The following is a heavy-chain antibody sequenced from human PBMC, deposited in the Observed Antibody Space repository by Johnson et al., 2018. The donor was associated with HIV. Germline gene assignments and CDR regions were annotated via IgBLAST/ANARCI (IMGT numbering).Heavy chain of an antibody. D-gene: IGHD3-16*01. CDR2: INQDGGEK. Sequence: VQLVESGGGLVQPGGSLRLACAASGCTFSNYWMTWVRQAPGKGLEWVANINQDGGEKIYVDSVKGRFTVSRDSSKNTLYLQVNSLRAEDAAVYYCARGSRYTYDNDDVYLLQAFDIWGQGTMVTVSS. CDR1: GCTFSNYW. J-gene: IGHJ3*02. CDR3: ARGSRYTYDNDDVYLLQAFDI. V-gene: IGHV3-7*01.